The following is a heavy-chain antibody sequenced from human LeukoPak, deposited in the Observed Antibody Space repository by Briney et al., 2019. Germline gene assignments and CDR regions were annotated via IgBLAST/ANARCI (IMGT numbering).Heavy chain of an antibody. Sequence: GGSLRLSCSASGFTFSSYAMHWVRQAPGKGLEYVSAISSNGGSTYYADSVKGRFAISRDNSKNSLHLQMSSLTVEDTAVYYCARDLSSRDAFWGQGTLVIVSS. CDR2: ISSNGGST. V-gene: IGHV3-64*04. CDR1: GFTFSSYA. D-gene: IGHD6-13*01. CDR3: ARDLSSRDAF. J-gene: IGHJ4*02.